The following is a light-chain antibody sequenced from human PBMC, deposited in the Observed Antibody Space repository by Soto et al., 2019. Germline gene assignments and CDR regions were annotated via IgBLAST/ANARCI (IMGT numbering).Light chain of an antibody. V-gene: IGKV2-30*01. Sequence: DVVMTQSPLSLPVTLGQPASISCRSTQGLVYSDGYTYLNWFQQRPGQSPRRLIYRVSNRDSGVPDRFSGSGSGTDFTLKISRVEAEDVGLYYCMQGTHWPWTFGQGTTVEIK. CDR1: QGLVYSDGYTY. CDR2: RVS. CDR3: MQGTHWPWT. J-gene: IGKJ1*01.